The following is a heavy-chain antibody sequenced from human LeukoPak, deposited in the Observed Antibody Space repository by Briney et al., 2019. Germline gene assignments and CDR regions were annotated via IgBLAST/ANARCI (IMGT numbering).Heavy chain of an antibody. Sequence: RHGESLKISCKGSGYSFTSYWIGWVRQMPGQGLEWMGIIYPGDSDTRYSTSFEGQVTISADKSISTAYLQWSSLKASDTAMYYCARSGRSSSNYFDYWGQGTLVTVSS. CDR3: ARSGRSSSNYFDY. CDR1: GYSFTSYW. J-gene: IGHJ4*02. D-gene: IGHD3-10*01. CDR2: IYPGDSDT. V-gene: IGHV5-51*01.